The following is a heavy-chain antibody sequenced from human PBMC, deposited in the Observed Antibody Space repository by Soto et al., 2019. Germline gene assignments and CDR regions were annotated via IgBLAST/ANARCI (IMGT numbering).Heavy chain of an antibody. J-gene: IGHJ5*02. Sequence: GASVKVSCKASGYTFTSYYMHWVRQAPGQGLEWMGIINPSGGSTSYAQKFQGRVTMTRDTSTSTVYMELSSLRSEDTAVYYCARDLNDYYDSSGYYYGGPAWGQRTLVTVSS. CDR2: INPSGGST. CDR1: GYTFTSYY. CDR3: ARDLNDYYDSSGYYYGGPA. V-gene: IGHV1-46*01. D-gene: IGHD3-22*01.